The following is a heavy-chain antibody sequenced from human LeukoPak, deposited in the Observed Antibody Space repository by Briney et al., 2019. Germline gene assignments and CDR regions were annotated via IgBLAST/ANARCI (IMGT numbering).Heavy chain of an antibody. CDR2: IDDGGNT. Sequence: SETLSLMCSVYGGSFSDYFWSWIRQPPGKGLEWIGEIDDGGNTNYNPSLMSRVIVAMERSKKQFSLVMRSVTASETAVYCCARGAGTMIADKTRSWAYENNWFDPWGQGTLVTVSS. CDR3: ARGAGTMIADKTRSWAYENNWFDP. D-gene: IGHD3-22*01. J-gene: IGHJ5*02. CDR1: GGSFSDYF. V-gene: IGHV4-34*01.